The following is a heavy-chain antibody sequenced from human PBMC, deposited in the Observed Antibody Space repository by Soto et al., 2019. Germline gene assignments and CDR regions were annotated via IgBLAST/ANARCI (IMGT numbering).Heavy chain of an antibody. V-gene: IGHV3-30-3*01. Sequence: QVQLVESGGGVVQPGRSLRLSCAASGFTFSSYAMHWVRQAPGKGLEWVAVISYDGSNKYYADSVKGRFTISRDNSKNTLYLQMNSLRAEDTAVYYCARPTESGYSYGYYFDMGSRTLGYWGQGTLVTVSS. CDR3: ARPTESGYSYGYYFDMGSRTLGY. CDR1: GFTFSSYA. CDR2: ISYDGSNK. J-gene: IGHJ4*02. D-gene: IGHD5-18*01.